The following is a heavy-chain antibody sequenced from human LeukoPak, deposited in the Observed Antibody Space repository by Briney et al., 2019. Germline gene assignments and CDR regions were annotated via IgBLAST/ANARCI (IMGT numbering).Heavy chain of an antibody. CDR3: ARGSSWSNADGMDV. J-gene: IGHJ6*02. CDR1: GGSFSGYY. Sequence: SGTLSLTCAVYGGSFSGYYWSWIRQRQGKGLDRIGEINHSGSTNYNPSLKSRVTISVDTSKNQFSLKLSSVTAADTAVYYCARGSSWSNADGMDVWGQGTTVTVSS. CDR2: INHSGST. V-gene: IGHV4-34*01. D-gene: IGHD6-13*01.